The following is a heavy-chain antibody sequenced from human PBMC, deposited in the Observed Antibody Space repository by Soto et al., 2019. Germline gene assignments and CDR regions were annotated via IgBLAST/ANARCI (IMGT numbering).Heavy chain of an antibody. CDR2: VYHSGIT. D-gene: IGHD3-10*01. CDR1: GFSISSYY. V-gene: IGHV4-59*01. Sequence: SETLSLTCSVSGFSISSYYWTWIRQPLGKRLEWIGYVYHSGITNYNPSLKSRVTMSVDTSKKQFSPKLSSVTAADTAVYYCVRDLTIGGFFDPWGQGTLVTVSS. CDR3: VRDLTIGGFFDP. J-gene: IGHJ5*02.